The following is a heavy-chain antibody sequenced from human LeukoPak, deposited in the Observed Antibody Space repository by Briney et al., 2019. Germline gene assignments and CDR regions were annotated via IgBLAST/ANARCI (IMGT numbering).Heavy chain of an antibody. V-gene: IGHV4-34*01. Sequence: PSETLSLTCADYGGSFSGYYWSWIRQPPGKGLEWIGEINHSGSTNYNPSLKSRVTISVDTSKNQFSLKLSSVTAADTAVYYCARGTMIEGDAFDIWGQGTMVTVPS. J-gene: IGHJ3*02. CDR3: ARGTMIEGDAFDI. CDR1: GGSFSGYY. D-gene: IGHD3-22*01. CDR2: INHSGST.